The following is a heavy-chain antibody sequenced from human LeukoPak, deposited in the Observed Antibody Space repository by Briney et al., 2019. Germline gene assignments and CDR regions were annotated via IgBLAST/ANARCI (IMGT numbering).Heavy chain of an antibody. J-gene: IGHJ5*02. V-gene: IGHV3-23*01. Sequence: GGSLRLSCAASGFSFSAYAMYWVRQAPGKGLEWVSSIEASGGATYYADSVKGRFTISRDNSKNTFHLQMNSLRADDTAVYYCAKGSGSGWYGWFAPWGQGTLVTVSS. D-gene: IGHD6-19*01. CDR1: GFSFSAYA. CDR3: AKGSGSGWYGWFAP. CDR2: IEASGGAT.